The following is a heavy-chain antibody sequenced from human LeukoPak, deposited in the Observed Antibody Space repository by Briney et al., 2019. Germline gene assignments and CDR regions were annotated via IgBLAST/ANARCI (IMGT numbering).Heavy chain of an antibody. CDR2: ISSSSSMI. J-gene: IGHJ4*02. V-gene: IGHV3-48*01. CDR3: ARDQYDTWSRRGNFDS. CDR1: GFTFSTYS. D-gene: IGHD3-3*01. Sequence: GGSLRLSCAASGFTFSTYSMNWVRQAPGKGLEWVSYISSSSSMIYYADSVKGRFTISRDNAKNSLYLQMNSLRVEDTAVFYCARDQYDTWSRRGNFDSWGQGTLVIVSS.